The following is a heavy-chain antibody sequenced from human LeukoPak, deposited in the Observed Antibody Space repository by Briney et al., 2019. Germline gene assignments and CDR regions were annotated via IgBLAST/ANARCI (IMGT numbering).Heavy chain of an antibody. CDR2: IKQDGSEK. J-gene: IGHJ3*02. V-gene: IGHV3-7*05. Sequence: GGSLRLSCAASGFSLGSYWMGWVRQAPGKGLEWVANIKQDGSEKYYVDSVKGRFTISRDNAKNSVYLQMNTLRAGDTAVYYCARGQWLPYDAVDIWGQGTLVTVSS. CDR3: ARGQWLPYDAVDI. CDR1: GFSLGSYW. D-gene: IGHD6-19*01.